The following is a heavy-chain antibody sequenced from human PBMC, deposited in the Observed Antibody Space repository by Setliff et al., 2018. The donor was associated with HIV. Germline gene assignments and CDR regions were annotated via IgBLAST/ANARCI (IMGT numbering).Heavy chain of an antibody. CDR3: ARGCNGGNCYHGSGWFDP. J-gene: IGHJ5*02. V-gene: IGHV7-4-1*02. CDR1: GYTFTNYT. Sequence: ASVKGSGKAAGYTFTNYTINWVRQAPGQGLEGMGWFNTNTGNPTYAKGFTGRFVFSLDTSVSTAYLQISRLKAEDTAMYYYARGCNGGNCYHGSGWFDPWGQGTLVTVSS. CDR2: FNTNTGNP. D-gene: IGHD2-15*01.